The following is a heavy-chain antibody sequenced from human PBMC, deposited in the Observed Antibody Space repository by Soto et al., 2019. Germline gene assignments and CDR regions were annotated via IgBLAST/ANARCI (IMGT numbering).Heavy chain of an antibody. CDR1: GGTFSSYA. V-gene: IGHV1-69*12. Sequence: QVQLVQSGAEVKKPGSSVKVSCKASGGTFSSYAISWVRQAPGQGLEWLGGIIPIFGTANYAQKFQGRVTITADESTRTAYMELSSLRSEDTAVYYCASRTETYSYYYYGMDVWGQGTTVTVSS. J-gene: IGHJ6*02. D-gene: IGHD4-4*01. CDR2: IIPIFGTA. CDR3: ASRTETYSYYYYGMDV.